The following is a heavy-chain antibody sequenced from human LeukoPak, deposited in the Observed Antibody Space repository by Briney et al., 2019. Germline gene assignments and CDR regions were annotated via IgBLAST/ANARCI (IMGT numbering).Heavy chain of an antibody. J-gene: IGHJ3*01. Sequence: SQTLSLTRAVSGGSISSGGYSWSWIRQPPGKGLEWIGYIYHSGSTYYNPSLKSRVTISVDRSKNQFSLKLSSVTAADTAVYYCAHFKGGSFDFWGQGTMVTVSS. CDR2: IYHSGST. D-gene: IGHD1-26*01. CDR1: GGSISSGGYS. V-gene: IGHV4-30-2*01. CDR3: AHFKGGSFDF.